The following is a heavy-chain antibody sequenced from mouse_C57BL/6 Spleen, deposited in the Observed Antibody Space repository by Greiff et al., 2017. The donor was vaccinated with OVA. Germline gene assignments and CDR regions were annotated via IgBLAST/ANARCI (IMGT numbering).Heavy chain of an antibody. CDR2: ISDGGSYT. CDR3: ARDRGSSGFSWFAY. Sequence: EVMLVESGGGLVKPGGSLKLSCAASGFTFSSYAMSWVRQTPEKRLEWVATISDGGSYTYYPANVKGRFTISRDNAKNNLYLQMSHLKSEDTAMYYCARDRGSSGFSWFAYWGLGTLVTVSA. J-gene: IGHJ3*01. CDR1: GFTFSSYA. D-gene: IGHD3-2*02. V-gene: IGHV5-4*01.